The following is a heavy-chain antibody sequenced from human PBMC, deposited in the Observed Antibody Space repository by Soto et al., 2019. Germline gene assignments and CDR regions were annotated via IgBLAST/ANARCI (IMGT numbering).Heavy chain of an antibody. D-gene: IGHD1-7*01. CDR2: IYPSDSDT. J-gene: IGHJ4*02. Sequence: PGESLKISCKGSGYGFTTYWIGWVRQMPGKGLEWVGNIYPSDSDTRYSPSFQGQVTISADKSINTAYLQWTSLKASDTAIYYCARNYFFDDWGQGTLVTVSS. CDR3: ARNYFFDD. V-gene: IGHV5-51*01. CDR1: GYGFTTYW.